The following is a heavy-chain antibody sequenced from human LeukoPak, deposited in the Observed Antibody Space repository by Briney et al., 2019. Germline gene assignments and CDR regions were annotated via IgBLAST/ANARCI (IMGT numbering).Heavy chain of an antibody. J-gene: IGHJ4*02. CDR2: IYCTGST. D-gene: IGHD6-13*01. V-gene: IGHV4-59*12. CDR3: ARSERSGIYFDY. Sequence: SETLSLTCTVSGGSISSYYWSWIRQPPGKGLEWIGYIYCTGSTNYNPSLKSRVTMSADTSKNQFSLKVSSVTAADTAVYYCARSERSGIYFDYWGQGTLVTVSS. CDR1: GGSISSYY.